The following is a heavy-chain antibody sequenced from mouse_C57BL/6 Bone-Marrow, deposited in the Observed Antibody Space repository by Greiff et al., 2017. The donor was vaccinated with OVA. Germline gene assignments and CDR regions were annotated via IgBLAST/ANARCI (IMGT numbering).Heavy chain of an antibody. J-gene: IGHJ4*01. CDR1: GYTFTSYW. Sequence: QVQLQQSGAELVKPGASVKMSCKASGYTFTSYWITWVKQRPGQGLEWIGDIYPGSGRTNYNEKFKSKATLTVDTSSSTAYMQLSSLTSEDSAVYYCARLGITTVEGDFAMDYWGQGTSVTVSS. V-gene: IGHV1-55*01. CDR3: ARLGITTVEGDFAMDY. D-gene: IGHD1-1*01. CDR2: IYPGSGRT.